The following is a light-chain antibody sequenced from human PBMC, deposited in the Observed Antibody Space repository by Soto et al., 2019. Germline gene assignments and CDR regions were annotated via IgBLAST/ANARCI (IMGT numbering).Light chain of an antibody. CDR3: QQSYSTPQT. V-gene: IGKV1-39*01. CDR1: QSISSY. CDR2: AAS. Sequence: DIQMTQSPSSLSASVGDRVTITCRASQSISSYLNWYQQKPGKPPKLLIYAASSLQSGVPSRFSGSGSRTEFNLTISSLQPEEFATYYRQQSYSTPQTFGQGTKVEIK. J-gene: IGKJ1*01.